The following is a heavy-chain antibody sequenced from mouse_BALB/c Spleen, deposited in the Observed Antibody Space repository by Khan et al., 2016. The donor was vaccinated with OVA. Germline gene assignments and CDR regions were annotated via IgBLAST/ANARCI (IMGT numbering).Heavy chain of an antibody. D-gene: IGHD1-1*01. CDR1: GYTFTSYW. CDR2: TNPTNGRT. J-gene: IGHJ2*01. V-gene: IGHV1S81*02. CDR3: ARIKKIVATYFDY. Sequence: VQLQESGAELVKAGASVKMSCKASGYTFTSYWMLWVKQRLGQGLEWFAETNPTNGRTYYNEKFKSKATLTVDKSSSTAYMLLSGPTFEDSAVYYCARIKKIVATYFDYWGQCTTLTVSS.